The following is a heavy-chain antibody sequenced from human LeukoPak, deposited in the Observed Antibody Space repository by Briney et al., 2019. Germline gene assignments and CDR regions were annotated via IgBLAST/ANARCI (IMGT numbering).Heavy chain of an antibody. CDR3: ARDTAAHIWSYYFDY. CDR1: GYTFTSYY. Sequence: ASVKVSCKASGYTFTSYYMHWVRQAPGQGLEWMGIINPSGGSTSYAQKFQGRVTMTRDTSTSTVYMELSSLRSEDTAVYYCARDTAAHIWSYYFDYWGQGTLVTVSS. D-gene: IGHD6-13*01. CDR2: INPSGGST. J-gene: IGHJ4*02. V-gene: IGHV1-46*01.